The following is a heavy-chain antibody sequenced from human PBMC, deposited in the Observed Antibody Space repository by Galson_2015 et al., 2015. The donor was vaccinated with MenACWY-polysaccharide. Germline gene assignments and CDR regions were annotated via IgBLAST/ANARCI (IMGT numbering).Heavy chain of an antibody. J-gene: IGHJ5*02. CDR3: ARSLGYSDSAFDNGRDVDRRFDP. CDR1: GGSISTGSSY. D-gene: IGHD5-12*01. Sequence: TLSLTCSVSGGSISTGSSYWSWIRQSAGKGLEWIGRIHSRGSTDYSPSLKSRVTISTDTSRNQLSLKLSSVTAADTAVYYCARSLGYSDSAFDNGRDVDRRFDPWGQGTLVTVSS. V-gene: IGHV4-61*02. CDR2: IHSRGST.